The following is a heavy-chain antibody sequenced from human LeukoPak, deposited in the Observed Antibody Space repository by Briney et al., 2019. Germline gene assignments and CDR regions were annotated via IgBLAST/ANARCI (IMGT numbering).Heavy chain of an antibody. V-gene: IGHV3-64*01. D-gene: IGHD6-19*01. CDR1: GFTFSSYA. Sequence: GGSLRLSCAASGFTFSSYAMHWVRQAPGKGLEYVSAISSNGGSTYYANSVKGRFTISRDNSKNTLYLQMNSLRAEDTAVYYCARDLSSSGWYLPYFDYWGQGTLVTVSS. CDR3: ARDLSSSGWYLPYFDY. J-gene: IGHJ4*02. CDR2: ISSNGGST.